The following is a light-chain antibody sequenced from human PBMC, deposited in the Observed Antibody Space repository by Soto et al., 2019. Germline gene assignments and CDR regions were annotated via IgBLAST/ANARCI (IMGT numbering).Light chain of an antibody. CDR2: GAS. V-gene: IGKV3-15*01. CDR1: QSVSSN. Sequence: EIVMAQSPATLSVSPGERATLSCRASQSVSSNLAWYQQKPGQAPRLLISGASTGATGIPARFSGSGSGTEYTLTISSLQSEDFEVYYCQQYNNWPHTFGQGTRLEIK. CDR3: QQYNNWPHT. J-gene: IGKJ5*01.